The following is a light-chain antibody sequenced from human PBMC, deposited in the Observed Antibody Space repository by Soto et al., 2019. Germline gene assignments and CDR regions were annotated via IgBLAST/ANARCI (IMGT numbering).Light chain of an antibody. Sequence: QSVLTQPPSASGTPGQRVNISCSGSSSNIGSNYVYWYRQFPGTAPKLLIQRNNQRPSGVPARFSGSKSGTSASLAISGLRSEDEADYYCMSHSSTTDRVVFGGGTQLTVL. CDR2: RNN. V-gene: IGLV1-47*01. CDR3: MSHSSTTDRVV. J-gene: IGLJ2*01. CDR1: SSNIGSNY.